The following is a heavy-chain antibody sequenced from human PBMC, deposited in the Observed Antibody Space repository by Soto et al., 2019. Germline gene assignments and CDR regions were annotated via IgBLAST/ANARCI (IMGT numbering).Heavy chain of an antibody. CDR2: TYYRSKWYN. CDR3: ARWREYSSSSGYNWFDP. D-gene: IGHD6-6*01. V-gene: IGHV6-1*01. CDR1: GDSVSSNSAA. Sequence: KQSQTLSLTCAISGDSVSSNSAAWNWIRQSPSRGLEWLGRTYYRSKWYNDYAVSVKSRITINPDTSKNQFSLQLNSVTPEDTAVYYCARWREYSSSSGYNWFDPWGQGTLVTVSS. J-gene: IGHJ5*02.